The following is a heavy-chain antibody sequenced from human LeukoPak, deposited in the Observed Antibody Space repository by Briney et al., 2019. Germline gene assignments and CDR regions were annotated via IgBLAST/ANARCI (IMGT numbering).Heavy chain of an antibody. Sequence: ASVKVSCKASAYTFTGYYMHWVRQAPGQGLEWMGWINPNSGVTNYAQRFQGRVTMTRDTSISTAYMELSRLKASDTAVYYCATGGIYSSNFDYWGQGTLVTVSS. CDR3: ATGGIYSSNFDY. CDR1: AYTFTGYY. D-gene: IGHD5-18*01. V-gene: IGHV1-2*02. CDR2: INPNSGVT. J-gene: IGHJ4*02.